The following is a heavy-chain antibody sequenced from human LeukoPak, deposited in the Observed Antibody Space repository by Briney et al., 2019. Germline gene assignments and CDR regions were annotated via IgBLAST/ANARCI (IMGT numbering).Heavy chain of an antibody. J-gene: IGHJ4*02. CDR3: VVGYCSGGSCNLFDY. V-gene: IGHV4-59*12. CDR2: IYYSGST. Sequence: PSETLSLTCTVSGGSINSYYWSWIRQPPGKGLEWIGYIYYSGSTNYNPSLKSRVTISVDTSKNQFSLKLSSVTAADTAVYYCVVGYCSGGSCNLFDYWGQGTLVTVSS. CDR1: GGSINSYY. D-gene: IGHD2-15*01.